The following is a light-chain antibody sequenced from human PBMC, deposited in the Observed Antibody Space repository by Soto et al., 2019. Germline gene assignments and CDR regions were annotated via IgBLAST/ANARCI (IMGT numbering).Light chain of an antibody. CDR3: QQYSNWPRT. CDR2: AAS. J-gene: IGKJ1*01. CDR1: QSISDN. Sequence: EILMTQSPATLSVSPGERATLSCRASQSISDNLAWFQQKPGQAPRLLMYAASTRVTNIPARFSASGSGTEFTLTISSLQSEDFALYYCQQYSNWPRTFGKGTKVE. V-gene: IGKV3-15*01.